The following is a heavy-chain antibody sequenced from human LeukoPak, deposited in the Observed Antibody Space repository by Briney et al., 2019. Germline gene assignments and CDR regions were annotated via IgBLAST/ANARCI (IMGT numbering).Heavy chain of an antibody. V-gene: IGHV3-23*01. Sequence: GGSLRLSCAASGFTFRSYAMTWVRQAPGKGLEWVSAISNSGVSTYYADSVKGRFTISRDNSKNTLYLQMISLRAEDTAIYYCAKDPGASAMATKFDYWGQGTLVTVSS. CDR2: ISNSGVST. J-gene: IGHJ4*02. D-gene: IGHD5-18*01. CDR1: GFTFRSYA. CDR3: AKDPGASAMATKFDY.